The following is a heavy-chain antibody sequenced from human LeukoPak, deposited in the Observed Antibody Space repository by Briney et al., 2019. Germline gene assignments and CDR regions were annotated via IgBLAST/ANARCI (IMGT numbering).Heavy chain of an antibody. D-gene: IGHD4-17*01. CDR1: GFTFSSYS. CDR2: ISSSSTI. V-gene: IGHV3-48*02. Sequence: GGSLRLSCAASGFTFSSYSMNWVRQAPGKGLEWVSYISSSSTIYYADSVKGRFTISRDNAKNSLYLQMNSLRDEDTAVYYCANLGGTVTTSSWRSYAFDIWGQGTMVTVSS. J-gene: IGHJ3*02. CDR3: ANLGGTVTTSSWRSYAFDI.